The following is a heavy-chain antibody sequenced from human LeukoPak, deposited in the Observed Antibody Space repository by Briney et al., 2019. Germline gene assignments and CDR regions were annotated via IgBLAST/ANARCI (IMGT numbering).Heavy chain of an antibody. V-gene: IGHV3-23*01. CDR1: GFTFSSYA. CDR2: ISGSGSNI. Sequence: GGSLRLSCAASGFTFSSYAMSWVRQAPGEGLEWVSTISGSGSNIYYADSVKGRFTISRDNSKNTLYLQMNSLRAEDTAVYYCAKRGLASGYGDSYFDYWGQGTLVTVSS. J-gene: IGHJ4*02. D-gene: IGHD4-17*01. CDR3: AKRGLASGYGDSYFDY.